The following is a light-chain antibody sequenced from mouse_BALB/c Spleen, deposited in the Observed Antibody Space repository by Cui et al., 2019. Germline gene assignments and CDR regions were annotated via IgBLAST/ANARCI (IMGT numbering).Light chain of an antibody. CDR3: QQHYSTPYT. CDR1: QTIGTG. Sequence: DIQMTQSPASESASLGESVTITCLASQTIGTGLVWYQQKPGKSPKLLIYAATSLADGVPSRFSGSGSGKKFSFKISSLQAEDFVSYYCQQHYSTPYTFGGGTKLEIK. CDR2: AAT. V-gene: IGKV12-98*01. J-gene: IGKJ2*01.